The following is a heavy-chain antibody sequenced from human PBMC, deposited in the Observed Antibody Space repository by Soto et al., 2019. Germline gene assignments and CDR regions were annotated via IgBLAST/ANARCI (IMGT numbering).Heavy chain of an antibody. CDR1: GDSIRSGSHY. Sequence: SETLSLTCSVSGDSIRSGSHYWTWIRQHPGKGLEWLGFIDFSGATHYNPSLKSRITISVDTSKNQFSLQVRSVTAADTAVYYCARDSGYGSRSSVNHYLDYWGHGTLVTVSS. CDR3: ARDSGYGSRSSVNHYLDY. J-gene: IGHJ4*01. V-gene: IGHV4-31*03. D-gene: IGHD3-10*01. CDR2: IDFSGAT.